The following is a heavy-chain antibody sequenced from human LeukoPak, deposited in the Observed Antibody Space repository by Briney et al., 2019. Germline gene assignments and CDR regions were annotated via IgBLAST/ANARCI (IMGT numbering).Heavy chain of an antibody. CDR1: GFTFSSYA. V-gene: IGHV3-30*04. J-gene: IGHJ4*02. CDR3: ARGTFGSGSYYNEGIIY. Sequence: AGGSLRLSCAASGFTFSSYAMHWVRQAPDKGLEWVAVISYDGSKKYYADSVKGRFTISRDNSKNTLYLQMNSLRAEDTAVYYCARGTFGSGSYYNEGIIYWGQGTLVTVSS. CDR2: ISYDGSKK. D-gene: IGHD3-10*01.